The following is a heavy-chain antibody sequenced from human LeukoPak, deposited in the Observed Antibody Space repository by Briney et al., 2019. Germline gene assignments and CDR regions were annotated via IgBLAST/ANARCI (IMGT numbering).Heavy chain of an antibody. D-gene: IGHD2-2*01. CDR1: GFTFSSYG. Sequence: PGGSLRLSCAASGFTFSSYGMSWVRQAPGKGLEWVSAISGSGGSTYYADSVKGRFTISRDNSKNTLYLQMNSLRAEDTAVYYCARDPPGYCSSTSCYYFDYWGQGTLVTVSS. CDR2: ISGSGGST. J-gene: IGHJ4*02. CDR3: ARDPPGYCSSTSCYYFDY. V-gene: IGHV3-23*01.